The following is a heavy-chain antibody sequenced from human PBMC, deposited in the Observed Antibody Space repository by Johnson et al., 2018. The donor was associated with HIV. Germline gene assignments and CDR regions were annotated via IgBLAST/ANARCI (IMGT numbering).Heavy chain of an antibody. CDR1: GFTFDDYG. Sequence: VQLVESGGGVVRPGGSLRLSCAASGFTFDDYGMSWVRQVPGKGLEWVSGINWNGGATGYADSVKGRFTISRDNAKNSLYLQMNSLRAEDTALYYCARYNGVDSSSSGQTDIWGQGTMVTVSS. V-gene: IGHV3-20*04. CDR3: ARYNGVDSSSSGQTDI. J-gene: IGHJ3*02. D-gene: IGHD2-8*01. CDR2: INWNGGAT.